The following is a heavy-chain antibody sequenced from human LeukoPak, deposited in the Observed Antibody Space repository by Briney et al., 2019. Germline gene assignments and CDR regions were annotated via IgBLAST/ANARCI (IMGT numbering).Heavy chain of an antibody. CDR2: IYHSGST. V-gene: IGHV4-38-2*01. CDR1: GYSISSGYY. Sequence: PSETLSLTCAVSGYSISSGYYWGWIRQPPGKGLEWTGSIYHSGSTYYNPSLKSRVTISVDTSKNQFSLKLSSVTAADTAVYYCARLGWNPQYLLDYWGQGTLVTVSS. J-gene: IGHJ4*02. D-gene: IGHD1-1*01. CDR3: ARLGWNPQYLLDY.